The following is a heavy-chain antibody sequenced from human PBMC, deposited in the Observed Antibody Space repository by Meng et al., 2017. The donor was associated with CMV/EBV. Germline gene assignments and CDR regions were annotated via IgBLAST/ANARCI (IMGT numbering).Heavy chain of an antibody. CDR1: GFTFSSYA. CDR3: ANFRGYSSSWSFWFDY. CDR2: ISGSGGST. V-gene: IGHV3-23*01. Sequence: GESLKISCAASGFTFSSYAMSWVRQAPGKGLEWVSAISGSGGSTYYADSGKGRFTISRDNSKKTLYLQMNSLRAEDTAVYYCANFRGYSSSWSFWFDYWGQGTLVTVSS. D-gene: IGHD6-13*01. J-gene: IGHJ4*02.